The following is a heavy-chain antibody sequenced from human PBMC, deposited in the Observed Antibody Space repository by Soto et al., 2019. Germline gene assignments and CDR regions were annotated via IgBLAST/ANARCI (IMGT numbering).Heavy chain of an antibody. CDR2: INAGNGNT. CDR1: GYTFTSYA. Sequence: GASVKVSCKASGYTFTSYAMHWVRQAPGQRLEWMGWINAGNGNTKYSQKFQGRVTITRDTSASTAYMELSSLRSEDTAVYYCAVSSWHFPPFNNWFDPWGQGTLVTVSS. V-gene: IGHV1-3*01. CDR3: AVSSWHFPPFNNWFDP. D-gene: IGHD6-13*01. J-gene: IGHJ5*02.